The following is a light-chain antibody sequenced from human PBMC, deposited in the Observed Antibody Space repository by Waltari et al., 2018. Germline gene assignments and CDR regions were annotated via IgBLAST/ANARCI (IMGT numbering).Light chain of an antibody. V-gene: IGLV1-51*01. CDR2: DNN. CDR1: SPHLGNYY. J-gene: IGLJ2*01. Sequence: QSVLTQPPSVSAAPGQKVTISCSGSSPHLGNYYVSWYHQLPGAAPKLLIYDNNKRPSGIPDRFSASKSGTSATLGITGLQIGDEADYYCATWDNSLTAVVFGGGTKLTVL. CDR3: ATWDNSLTAVV.